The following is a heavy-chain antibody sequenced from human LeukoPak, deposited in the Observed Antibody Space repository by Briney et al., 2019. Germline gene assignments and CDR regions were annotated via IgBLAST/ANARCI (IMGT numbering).Heavy chain of an antibody. CDR3: ARDPRPYYYGSGSYGDY. J-gene: IGHJ4*02. V-gene: IGHV3-21*01. Sequence: PGGSLRLSCTASGFTFSTYAMNWVRQAPGKGLEWVSFISSSSSYIYYADSVKGRFTISRDNAKNSLYLQMNSLRAEDTAVYYCARDPRPYYYGSGSYGDYWGQGTLVTVSS. D-gene: IGHD3-10*01. CDR1: GFTFSTYA. CDR2: ISSSSSYI.